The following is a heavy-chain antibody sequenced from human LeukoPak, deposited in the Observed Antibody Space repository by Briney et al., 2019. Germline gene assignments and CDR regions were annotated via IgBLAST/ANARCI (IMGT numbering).Heavy chain of an antibody. CDR3: ARGTQWLKYYFDY. Sequence: GGSLRLSCAASGFTFMTYWMSWVRQAPGKGLEWVANIKQDGSEKYYVDSVKGRFTISRDYAKNSLYLQMNSLRAEDTAVYYCARGTQWLKYYFDYWGQGTLVTVSS. J-gene: IGHJ4*02. D-gene: IGHD6-19*01. V-gene: IGHV3-7*01. CDR2: IKQDGSEK. CDR1: GFTFMTYW.